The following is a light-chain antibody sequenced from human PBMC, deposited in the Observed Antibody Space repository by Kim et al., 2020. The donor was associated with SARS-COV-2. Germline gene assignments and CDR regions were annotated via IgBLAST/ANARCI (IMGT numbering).Light chain of an antibody. CDR1: RRVSSNL. Sequence: DIVLTQSPGTLSLSPGERATLSCRASRRVSSNLLAWFQQKLGQAPRLLISAASNRAIGIPDRFSGSGSGTDFTLTISRLEPEDFAVYYCQQYASSPRTFGRGTKVDIK. J-gene: IGKJ4*01. V-gene: IGKV3-20*01. CDR2: AAS. CDR3: QQYASSPRT.